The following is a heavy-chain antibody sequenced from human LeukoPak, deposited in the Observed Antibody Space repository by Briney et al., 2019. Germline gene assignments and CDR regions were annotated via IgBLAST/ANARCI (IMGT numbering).Heavy chain of an antibody. CDR1: GFTFSSYW. CDR2: INSDGSST. J-gene: IGHJ3*02. V-gene: IGHV3-74*01. CDR3: ARGTTVAPNAFDI. Sequence: GESLRLSCAASGFTFSSYWMHWVRQAPGKGLVWVSRINSDGSSTSYADSVKGRFTISRDNAKNTLYLQMNSLRAEDTAVYYCARGTTVAPNAFDIWGQGTMVTVSS. D-gene: IGHD4-23*01.